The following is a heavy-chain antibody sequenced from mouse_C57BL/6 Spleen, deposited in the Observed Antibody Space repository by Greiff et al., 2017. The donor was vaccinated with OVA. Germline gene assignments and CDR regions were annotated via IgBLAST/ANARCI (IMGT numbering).Heavy chain of an antibody. V-gene: IGHV1-55*01. CDR3: ARVITTVVADCYAMDY. CDR2: IYPGSGST. D-gene: IGHD1-1*01. Sequence: VQLQQPGAELVKPGASVKMSCKASGYTFTSYWITWVKQRPGQGLEWIGDIYPGSGSTNYNEKFKSKATLTVDTSSSTAYMQLSSLTSEDTAVYYFARVITTVVADCYAMDYWGQGTSVTVSS. CDR1: GYTFTSYW. J-gene: IGHJ4*01.